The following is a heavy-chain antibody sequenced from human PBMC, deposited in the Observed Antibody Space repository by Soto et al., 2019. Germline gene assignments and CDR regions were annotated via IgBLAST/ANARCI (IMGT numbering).Heavy chain of an antibody. D-gene: IGHD6-19*01. CDR3: ARDPRGGRGYSSGWSFDY. Sequence: SPTLSLPCAISGDSVSSNSAAWNWIRQSPSRGLEWLGRTYYRSKWYNDYAVSVKSRITINPDTSKNQFSLQLNSVTPEDTAVYYCARDPRGGRGYSSGWSFDYWGQGTLVTVSS. CDR2: TYYRSKWYN. V-gene: IGHV6-1*01. CDR1: GDSVSSNSAA. J-gene: IGHJ4*02.